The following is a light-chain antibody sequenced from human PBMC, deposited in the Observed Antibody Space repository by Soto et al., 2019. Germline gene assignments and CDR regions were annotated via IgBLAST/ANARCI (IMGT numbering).Light chain of an antibody. CDR1: QGIRND. V-gene: IGKV1-17*01. CDR3: LQNSTYPLT. Sequence: DIQMTQFPSSLSASVGDRVTITCRESQGIRNDLAWYQQKPGKAPKRLIYAASSLQSGVPSRFSGSGSGTEFTLAISSLQPEDFATFYCLQNSTYPLTFGQGTKVEIK. CDR2: AAS. J-gene: IGKJ1*01.